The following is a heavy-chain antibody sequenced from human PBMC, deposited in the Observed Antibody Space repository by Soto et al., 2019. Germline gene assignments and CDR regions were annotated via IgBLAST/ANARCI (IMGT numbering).Heavy chain of an antibody. D-gene: IGHD3-10*01. Sequence: EVQLVESGGGLVKPGGSLRLACAASGFTFSSYSMNWVRQAPGKGLEWVSSISSTSSYIYYADPVKGRFTISRDNAKNSLYLQMNSLRAEDTAVYYCARGYGTGSYQFAYGMVVWGQGTTVTVSS. J-gene: IGHJ6*02. CDR1: GFTFSSYS. V-gene: IGHV3-21*02. CDR3: ARGYGTGSYQFAYGMVV. CDR2: ISSTSSYI.